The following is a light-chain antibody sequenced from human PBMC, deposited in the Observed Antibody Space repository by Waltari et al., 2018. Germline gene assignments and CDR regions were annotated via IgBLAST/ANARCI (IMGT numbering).Light chain of an antibody. CDR3: QQYNNWPRT. CDR1: QSVTSK. CDR2: GAS. V-gene: IGKV3-15*01. Sequence: EIVMPQSPATLSVSPGESATLSCRASQSVTSKLAWYQQKPGQAPRLRFYGASTRATGIPARFSGSGSGTEFTLTISSLQSEDFAVYYCQQYNNWPRTFGGGTKVEIK. J-gene: IGKJ4*01.